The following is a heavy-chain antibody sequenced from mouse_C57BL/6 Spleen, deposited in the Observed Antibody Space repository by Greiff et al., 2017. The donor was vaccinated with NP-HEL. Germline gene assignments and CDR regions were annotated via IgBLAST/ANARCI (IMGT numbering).Heavy chain of an antibody. Sequence: LVESGGGLVKPGGSLKLSCAASGFTFSDYGMHWVRQAPEKGLEWVAYISSGSSTIYYADTVKGRFTISRDNAKNTLFLQMTSLRSEDTAMYYCARIGFYYGSSYDYYAMDYWGQGTSVTVSS. CDR1: GFTFSDYG. CDR3: ARIGFYYGSSYDYYAMDY. D-gene: IGHD1-1*01. V-gene: IGHV5-17*01. J-gene: IGHJ4*01. CDR2: ISSGSSTI.